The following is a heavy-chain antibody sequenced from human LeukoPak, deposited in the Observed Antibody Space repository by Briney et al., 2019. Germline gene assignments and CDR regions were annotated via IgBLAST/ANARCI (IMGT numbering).Heavy chain of an antibody. J-gene: IGHJ4*02. CDR2: IYSGGST. CDR3: ARGEYQLPQGN. CDR1: GFTVSSNY. V-gene: IGHV3-66*02. D-gene: IGHD2-2*01. Sequence: GGSLRLSCAASGFTVSSNYMSWVRQAPGKGLEWVSVIYSGGSTYYSDSVKGRFTISRDNSKNTLYLQMNSLRAEDTAVYYCARGEYQLPQGNWGQGTLVTVSS.